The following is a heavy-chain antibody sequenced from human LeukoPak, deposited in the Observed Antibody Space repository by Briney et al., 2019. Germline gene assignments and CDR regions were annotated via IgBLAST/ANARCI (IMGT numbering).Heavy chain of an antibody. Sequence: GGSLRLSCAASGFTFSSYAMSWVRQAPGKGLEWVSAISGSGGSTYYADSVKGRFTISRDNSKNTLYLQMNSLRAEDTAAYYCAKNYDFWSGPADVWGQGTTVTVSS. CDR1: GFTFSSYA. CDR3: AKNYDFWSGPADV. D-gene: IGHD3-3*01. CDR2: ISGSGGST. V-gene: IGHV3-23*01. J-gene: IGHJ6*02.